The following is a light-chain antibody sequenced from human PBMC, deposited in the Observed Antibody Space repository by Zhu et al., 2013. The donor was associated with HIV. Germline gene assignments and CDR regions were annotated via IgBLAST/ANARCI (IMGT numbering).Light chain of an antibody. CDR2: QDS. J-gene: IGLJ2*01. Sequence: SYELTQPPSSVRVPTDRQPPITCSGDKLGDKYVCWYQQKPGQSPVLVIYQDSTRPSGIPERFSGSSSGNTASLIISGLRSEDEATYYCAAWDDRLTIVLFGGGTKVTVL. CDR1: KLGDKY. V-gene: IGLV3-1*01. CDR3: AAWDDRLTIVL.